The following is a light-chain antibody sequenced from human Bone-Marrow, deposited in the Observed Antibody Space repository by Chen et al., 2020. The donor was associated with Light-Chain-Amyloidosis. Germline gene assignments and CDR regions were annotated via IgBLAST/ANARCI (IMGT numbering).Light chain of an antibody. J-gene: IGLJ2*01. CDR3: QSADSRSTYPMV. Sequence: SYVLTQPSSVSVAPGQTATLACGVNNIGATSVHWYQQTPGQAPVVVIYKDSERPSGIPERFSGASSGRTVTLTSSGVQAADEADDFCQSADSRSTYPMVFGGGTKLTVL. CDR2: KDS. CDR1: NIGATS. V-gene: IGLV3-25*03.